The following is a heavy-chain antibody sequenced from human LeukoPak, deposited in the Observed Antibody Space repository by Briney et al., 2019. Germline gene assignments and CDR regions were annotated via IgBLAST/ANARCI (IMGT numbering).Heavy chain of an antibody. Sequence: SETLSLTCTVSGGSISCYYWSWIRQPPGKGLEWIGYIYTSGSTNYNPSLKSRVTISVDTSKNQFSLKLSSVTAADTAVYYCARHGDSSGYYSSWFDPWGQGTLVTVSS. CDR1: GGSISCYY. CDR2: IYTSGST. CDR3: ARHGDSSGYYSSWFDP. D-gene: IGHD3-22*01. J-gene: IGHJ5*02. V-gene: IGHV4-4*09.